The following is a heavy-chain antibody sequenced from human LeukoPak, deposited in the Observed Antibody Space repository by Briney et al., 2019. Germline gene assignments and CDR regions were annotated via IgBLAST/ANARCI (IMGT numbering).Heavy chain of an antibody. CDR2: INHSGST. Sequence: SEALSLTCAVYGGSFSGYYWSWIRQPPGKGLEWIGEINHSGSTNYNPSLKSRVTISVDTSKNQFSLKLSSVTAADTAVYYCARAQWLVPLDYWGQGTLVTVSS. CDR3: ARAQWLVPLDY. CDR1: GGSFSGYY. D-gene: IGHD6-19*01. J-gene: IGHJ4*02. V-gene: IGHV4-34*01.